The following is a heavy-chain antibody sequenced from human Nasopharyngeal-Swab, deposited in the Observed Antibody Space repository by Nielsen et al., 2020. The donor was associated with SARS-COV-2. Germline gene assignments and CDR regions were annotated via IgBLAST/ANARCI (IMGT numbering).Heavy chain of an antibody. Sequence: GESLKISCAASGFTFSYYGMHWVRQAPGKGLEWVAVIWYDGSNKYYADSVKGRFTISRDNSKNTLYLQMNSLRAEDTAVYYCARGGDYSNYNAFDIWGQGTLVTVSS. CDR2: IWYDGSNK. CDR1: GFTFSYYG. CDR3: ARGGDYSNYNAFDI. J-gene: IGHJ3*02. D-gene: IGHD4-11*01. V-gene: IGHV3-33*01.